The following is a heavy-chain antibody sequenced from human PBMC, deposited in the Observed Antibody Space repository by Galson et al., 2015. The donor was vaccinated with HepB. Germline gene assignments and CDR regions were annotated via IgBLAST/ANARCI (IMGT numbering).Heavy chain of an antibody. CDR3: ARDRPSPFSGDYVPRDY. Sequence: SVKVSCKASGYTFTSYGISWVRQAPGQGLEWMGWISAYNGNTNYAQKLQGRVTMTTDTSTSTAYMELRSLRSDDTAVYYCARDRPSPFSGDYVPRDYWGQGTLVTVSS. V-gene: IGHV1-18*01. CDR2: ISAYNGNT. J-gene: IGHJ4*02. CDR1: GYTFTSYG. D-gene: IGHD4-17*01.